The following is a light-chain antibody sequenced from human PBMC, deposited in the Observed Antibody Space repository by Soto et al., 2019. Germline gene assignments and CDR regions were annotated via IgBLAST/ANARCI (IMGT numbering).Light chain of an antibody. CDR1: SSDVGTYNY. CDR2: EVN. CDR3: SSYAGNKNLYV. Sequence: LTQPPSASGSPGQSVTISCTGTSSDVGTYNYVSWYQQHPGKAPKLMIYEVNKRPAGVPDRFSGSKSGIMASLTVSGIQAEDEADSYCSSYAGNKNLYVFGTGTKVTV. V-gene: IGLV2-8*01. J-gene: IGLJ1*01.